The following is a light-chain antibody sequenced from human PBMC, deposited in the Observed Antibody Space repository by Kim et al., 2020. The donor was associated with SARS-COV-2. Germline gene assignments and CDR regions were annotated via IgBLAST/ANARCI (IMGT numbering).Light chain of an antibody. CDR1: QSVSRSY. CDR3: QQYVSSIT. V-gene: IGKV3-20*01. CDR2: GSS. Sequence: EIVLTQSPGTLSLSPGERATLSCRASQSVSRSYLAWYQHKPGQAPRLLIYGSSSRATGIPDRFSGSGSGTDFTLTISRLEPEDFALYYCQQYVSSITFGQGTRLEIK. J-gene: IGKJ5*01.